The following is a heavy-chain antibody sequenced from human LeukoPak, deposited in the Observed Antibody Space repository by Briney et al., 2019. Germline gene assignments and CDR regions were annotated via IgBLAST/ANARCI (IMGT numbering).Heavy chain of an antibody. CDR3: VRPLDYDSSGFYAFHI. CDR2: LYDNGNT. CDR1: GGSISDTTYY. J-gene: IGHJ3*02. D-gene: IGHD3-22*01. Sequence: PSETLSLTCTVSGGSISDTTYYWGWIRQPPGKGLEWIGSLYDNGNTYFTPSLHSRVTMSVDTSKNHFSLNLSSVTAADTAVYYCVRPLDYDSSGFYAFHIWGQGTMVTVSS. V-gene: IGHV4-39*02.